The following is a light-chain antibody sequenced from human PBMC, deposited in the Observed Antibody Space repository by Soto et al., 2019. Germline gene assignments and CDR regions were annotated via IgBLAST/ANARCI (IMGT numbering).Light chain of an antibody. CDR3: QHYNSYSEA. CDR1: QTISSW. V-gene: IGKV1-5*03. CDR2: NAS. Sequence: DIQMTQSPSTLSGSVGDRVTITCRASQTISSWLDWYQQKPGKAPKLLIYNASTLKSGVPSRFSGSGSGTEFTLTISSLQPDDFANYYCQHYNSYSEAFGQGTKVELK. J-gene: IGKJ1*01.